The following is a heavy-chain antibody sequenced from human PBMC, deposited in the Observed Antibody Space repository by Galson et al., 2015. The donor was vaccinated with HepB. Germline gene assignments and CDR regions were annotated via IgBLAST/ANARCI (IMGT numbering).Heavy chain of an antibody. Sequence: SVKVSCKASGGTFSSYAISWVRQAPGQGLEWMGGIIPIFGTANYAQKFQGRVTITADESTSTAYMELSSLRSEDTAVYYCARDPGVVVAAPHKDYYYYGMDVWGQGTTVTVSS. CDR2: IIPIFGTA. CDR3: ARDPGVVVAAPHKDYYYYGMDV. J-gene: IGHJ6*02. D-gene: IGHD2-15*01. V-gene: IGHV1-69*13. CDR1: GGTFSSYA.